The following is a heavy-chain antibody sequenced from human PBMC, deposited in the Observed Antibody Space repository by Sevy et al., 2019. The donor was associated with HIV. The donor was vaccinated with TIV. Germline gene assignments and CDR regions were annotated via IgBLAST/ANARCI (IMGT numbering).Heavy chain of an antibody. J-gene: IGHJ4*02. Sequence: SETLSLTCTVSGASISSHYWSWIRQPPGKGLGRDGYIYYSGSTNYNPSLKSRVTMSVDTSKNQFSLKLRSVTAADTAMYYCARALRPYSFDTSTYFDYWGQGTLVTVSS. D-gene: IGHD3-22*01. V-gene: IGHV4-59*11. CDR3: ARALRPYSFDTSTYFDY. CDR1: GASISSHY. CDR2: IYYSGST.